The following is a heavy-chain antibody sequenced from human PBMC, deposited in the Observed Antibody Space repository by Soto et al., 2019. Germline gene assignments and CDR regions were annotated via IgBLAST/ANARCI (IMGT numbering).Heavy chain of an antibody. D-gene: IGHD3-22*01. Sequence: ASVEVSCKASGYTFTGYYMHWVRQAPGQGLEWMGWINPNSGGTNYAQKFQGRVTMTRDTSISTAYMELSRLRSDDTAVYYCARRVTYYYDSSGYGGSNWFDPWGQGTLVTVSS. CDR3: ARRVTYYYDSSGYGGSNWFDP. J-gene: IGHJ5*02. CDR1: GYTFTGYY. V-gene: IGHV1-2*02. CDR2: INPNSGGT.